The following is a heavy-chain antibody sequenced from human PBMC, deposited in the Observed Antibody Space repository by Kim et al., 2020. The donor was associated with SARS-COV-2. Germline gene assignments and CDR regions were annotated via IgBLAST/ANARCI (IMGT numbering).Heavy chain of an antibody. J-gene: IGHJ4*02. CDR3: ARVQWFGELLGEGGLDY. V-gene: IGHV1-18*01. D-gene: IGHD3-10*01. Sequence: ASVKVSCKASGYTFTSYGISWVRQAPGQGLEWMGWISAYNGNTNYAQKLQGRVTMTTDTSTSTAYMELRSLRSDDTAVYYCARVQWFGELLGEGGLDYWGQGTLVTVSS. CDR1: GYTFTSYG. CDR2: ISAYNGNT.